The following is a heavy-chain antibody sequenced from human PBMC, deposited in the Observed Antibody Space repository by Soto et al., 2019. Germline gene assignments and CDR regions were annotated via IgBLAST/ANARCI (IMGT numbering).Heavy chain of an antibody. CDR3: AKTTEAKYSSGWYELDY. J-gene: IGHJ4*02. V-gene: IGHV3-9*01. CDR1: GFTFDDYA. CDR2: ISWNSGSI. D-gene: IGHD6-19*01. Sequence: EVQLVESGGGLVQPGRSLRLSCAASGFTFDDYAMHWVRQAPGKGLEWVSGISWNSGSIGYADSVKGRFTISRDNAKNSLYLQMNSLRAEDTAVYYCAKTTEAKYSSGWYELDYWGQGTLVTVSS.